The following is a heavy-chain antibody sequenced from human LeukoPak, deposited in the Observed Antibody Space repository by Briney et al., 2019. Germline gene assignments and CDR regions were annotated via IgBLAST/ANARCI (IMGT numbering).Heavy chain of an antibody. CDR3: ARELGNDVYYYYMDV. Sequence: SETLSLTCTVSGYSISRYYWSGIRQPPGRGLEWLGYIYYSGSTNYNPSLKGRVTKSVDTSKNQFSLKLSSVNVADTAVYYCARELGNDVYYYYMDVWGKGTTVTVSS. J-gene: IGHJ6*03. D-gene: IGHD1-1*01. CDR2: IYYSGST. V-gene: IGHV4-59*01. CDR1: GYSISRYY.